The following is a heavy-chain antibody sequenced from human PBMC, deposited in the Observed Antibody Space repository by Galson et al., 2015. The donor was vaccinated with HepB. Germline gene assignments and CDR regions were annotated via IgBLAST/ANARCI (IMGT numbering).Heavy chain of an antibody. Sequence: LRLSCAASGFTVSSNYMSWVRQAPGKGLECVSVIYSGGSTYYADSVKGRFTISRDRSKNALFLQMNSLRAEDTAVYYCARGGYCSSTTCYDYYYYGMDVWGQGTTVTVSS. D-gene: IGHD2-2*03. V-gene: IGHV3-53*01. CDR2: IYSGGST. CDR3: ARGGYCSSTTCYDYYYYGMDV. J-gene: IGHJ6*02. CDR1: GFTVSSNY.